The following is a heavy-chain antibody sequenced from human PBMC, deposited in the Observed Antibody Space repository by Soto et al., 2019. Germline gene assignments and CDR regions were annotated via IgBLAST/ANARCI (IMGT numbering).Heavy chain of an antibody. J-gene: IGHJ6*02. CDR2: IKQDGSEK. D-gene: IGHD1-1*01. CDR1: GFTFSSYW. V-gene: IGHV3-7*01. Sequence: GGSLRLSCAASGFTFSSYWMSWVRQAPGKGLEWVANIKQDGSEKYYVDSVKGRFTISRDDAKNSLYLQMNSLRAEDTAVYYCARQLEPNYYYYYYGMDVWGQGTTVTVSS. CDR3: ARQLEPNYYYYYYGMDV.